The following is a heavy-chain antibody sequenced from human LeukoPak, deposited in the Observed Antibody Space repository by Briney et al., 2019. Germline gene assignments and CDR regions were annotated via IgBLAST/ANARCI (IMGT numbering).Heavy chain of an antibody. Sequence: GGSLRLSCAASGFTFSDYYMSWIRQAPGKGLEWVSYISGTSSYTNNADSVKGRFTISRDNAKNSLYLQMNSLRAEDTAVYYCARDRHYNSSPSCFDFWGQGTLITVSS. J-gene: IGHJ4*02. V-gene: IGHV3-11*05. CDR2: ISGTSSYT. CDR3: ARDRHYNSSPSCFDF. CDR1: GFTFSDYY. D-gene: IGHD6-13*01.